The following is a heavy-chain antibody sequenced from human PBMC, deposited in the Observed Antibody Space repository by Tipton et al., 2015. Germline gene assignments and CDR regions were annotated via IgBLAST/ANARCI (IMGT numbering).Heavy chain of an antibody. D-gene: IGHD6-25*01. CDR3: ARVVEPSPAYNSGWQLDY. J-gene: IGHJ4*02. CDR1: GNSISSGGYY. Sequence: TLSLTCTVSGNSISSGGYYWNWIRQHPGKGLEWIGHIYYSGRTYYNPSLKSRVTISVDTSKNQFSLNLSSVTAADTAVYYCARVVEPSPAYNSGWQLDYWGQGTLVTVSS. V-gene: IGHV4-31*03. CDR2: IYYSGRT.